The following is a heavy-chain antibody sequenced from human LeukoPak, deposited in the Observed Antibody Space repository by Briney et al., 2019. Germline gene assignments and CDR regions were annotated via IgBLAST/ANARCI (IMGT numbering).Heavy chain of an antibody. CDR2: ISGSGGST. V-gene: IGHV3-23*01. CDR3: AKVTAGAHSGSYCFDY. D-gene: IGHD1-26*01. CDR1: GFTFSSYA. Sequence: GGSLRLSCAASGFTFSSYAMSWVRQAPGKELEWVSAISGSGGSTYYADSVKGRFTISRDNSKNTLYLQMNSLRAEDTAVYYCAKVTAGAHSGSYCFDYWGQGTLVTVSS. J-gene: IGHJ4*02.